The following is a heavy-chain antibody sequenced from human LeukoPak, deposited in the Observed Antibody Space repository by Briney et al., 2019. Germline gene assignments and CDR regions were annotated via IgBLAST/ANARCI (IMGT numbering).Heavy chain of an antibody. CDR2: SSSSGNYI. Sequence: GGSLRLSCAASGFTFSDYSMNWVRQAPGKGLEWVSSSSSSGNYIYNADSVKGRFTISRDNAKNSLYLQMNSLRAGDTAVYYCARSGGSYYAFDYWGQGTLVTVSS. CDR3: ARSGGSYYAFDY. CDR1: GFTFSDYS. J-gene: IGHJ4*02. D-gene: IGHD1-26*01. V-gene: IGHV3-21*01.